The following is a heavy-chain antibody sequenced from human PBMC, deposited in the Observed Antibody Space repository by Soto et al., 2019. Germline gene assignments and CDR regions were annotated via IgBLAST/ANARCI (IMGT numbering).Heavy chain of an antibody. CDR2: VFYSGRT. CDR1: GGSISGAPSY. J-gene: IGHJ4*02. Sequence: NPSETLSLTCTVSGGSISGAPSYWAWIRQPPGKGLEWIGHVFYSGRTTYSPSLRSRVSISADTSKNQFSLKLSSMTAADAAVYLCVGLKSSTIFSHWGQGTLVTVSS. V-gene: IGHV4-39*01. D-gene: IGHD3-9*01. CDR3: VGLKSSTIFSH.